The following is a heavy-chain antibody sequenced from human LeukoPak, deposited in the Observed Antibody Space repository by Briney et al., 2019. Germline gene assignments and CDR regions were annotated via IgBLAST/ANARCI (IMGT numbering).Heavy chain of an antibody. CDR1: GFTFSGYW. CDR2: IKQDGSEK. J-gene: IGHJ3*02. CDR3: ARDTITIFGVVIMWGSDAFDI. V-gene: IGHV3-7*01. D-gene: IGHD3-3*01. Sequence: PGGSLRLSCAASGFTFSGYWMSWVRQAPGKGLEWVANIKQDGSEKYYVDSVKGRFTISRDNAKNSLYLQMNSLRAEDTAVYYCARDTITIFGVVIMWGSDAFDIWGQGTMVTVSS.